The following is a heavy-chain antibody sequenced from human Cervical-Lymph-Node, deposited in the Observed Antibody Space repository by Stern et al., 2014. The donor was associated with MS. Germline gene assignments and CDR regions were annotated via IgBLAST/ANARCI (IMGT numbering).Heavy chain of an antibody. CDR1: GFSVATVGVG. V-gene: IGHV2-5*02. D-gene: IGHD2-15*01. CDR2: LYLDDDK. Sequence: QVTLKESGPTLVKPTQTVTLTCTLSGFSVATVGVGVGWIRQPPGKALEWLALLYLDDDKLYSPSLKNRLTIIKDTSKNQVVLTMTNVDPVDTATYYCAHSRVKYCRGGTCYSSLFDYWGQGTLVTVSS. J-gene: IGHJ4*02. CDR3: AHSRVKYCRGGTCYSSLFDY.